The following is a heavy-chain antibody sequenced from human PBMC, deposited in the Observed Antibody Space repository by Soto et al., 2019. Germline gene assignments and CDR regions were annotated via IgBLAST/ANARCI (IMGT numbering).Heavy chain of an antibody. Sequence: EVQLVESGGGLVKPGGSLRLSCAASGFTFSSYSMNRVRQAPGKGLEWVSSISSSSSYIYYADSVKGRFTISRDNAKNSLYLQMNSLRAEDTAVYYCAREGVSPLYSSGWYYFDYWGQGTLVTVSS. D-gene: IGHD6-19*01. J-gene: IGHJ4*02. V-gene: IGHV3-21*01. CDR2: ISSSSSYI. CDR3: AREGVSPLYSSGWYYFDY. CDR1: GFTFSSYS.